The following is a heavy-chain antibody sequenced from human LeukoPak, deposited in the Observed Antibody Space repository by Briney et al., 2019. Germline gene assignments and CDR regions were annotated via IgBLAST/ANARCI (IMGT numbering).Heavy chain of an antibody. Sequence: GESLKISCKGSGYSFTSYWIGWVRQMPGKGLEWMGIIYPGDSDTRYSPSFQGQVTISADKSISTAYLQWSSLKASDTAMYYCAIRSITMVRGVIRYFDYWGQGTLVTVSS. J-gene: IGHJ4*02. CDR2: IYPGDSDT. CDR1: GYSFTSYW. V-gene: IGHV5-51*01. CDR3: AIRSITMVRGVIRYFDY. D-gene: IGHD3-10*01.